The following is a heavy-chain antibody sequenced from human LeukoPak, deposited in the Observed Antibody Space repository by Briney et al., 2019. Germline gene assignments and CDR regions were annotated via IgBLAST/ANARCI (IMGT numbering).Heavy chain of an antibody. D-gene: IGHD6-19*01. CDR1: GFTFSSYA. J-gene: IGHJ4*02. CDR3: ARVGGRIAVAGNDY. V-gene: IGHV3-64*01. CDR2: ISSNGGST. Sequence: GGSLRLSCAASGFTFSSYAMHWVRQPPGKGLEYVSTISSNGGSTYYANSVKGRYTISRDNSKNTLYLQMGSRRAEDMAVYYCARVGGRIAVAGNDYWGQGTLVTVS.